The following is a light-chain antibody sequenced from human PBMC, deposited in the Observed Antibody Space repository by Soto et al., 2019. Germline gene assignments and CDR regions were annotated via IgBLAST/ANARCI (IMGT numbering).Light chain of an antibody. CDR1: QSVSIY. CDR3: QQSYSIPFT. Sequence: DIQMTQSPSSLSASVGDRDTITCRASQSVSIYVSWYQQKPGKAPKLLIYDASILQSGVPSSFSGSGSGTDFTLTINSLQPDDSSTYYCQQSYSIPFTFGPGTKVDIK. V-gene: IGKV1-39*01. J-gene: IGKJ3*01. CDR2: DAS.